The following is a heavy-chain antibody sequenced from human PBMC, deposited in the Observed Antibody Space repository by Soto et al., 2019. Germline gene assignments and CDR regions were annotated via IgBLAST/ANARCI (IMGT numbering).Heavy chain of an antibody. CDR1: GGTFSSYA. CDR2: IIPIFGTA. D-gene: IGHD5-12*01. Sequence: GASVKVSCKASGGTFSSYAISWVRQAPGQGLEWMGGIIPIFGTANYAQKFQGRVTMTTDTSTSTVYMELSSLRSEDTAVYYCARVRMATIRRDAFDVWGQGTMVTVS. CDR3: ARVRMATIRRDAFDV. V-gene: IGHV1-69*05. J-gene: IGHJ3*01.